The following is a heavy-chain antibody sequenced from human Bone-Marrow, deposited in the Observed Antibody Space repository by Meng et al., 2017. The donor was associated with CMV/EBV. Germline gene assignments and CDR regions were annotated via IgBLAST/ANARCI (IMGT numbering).Heavy chain of an antibody. CDR1: GFTFSSYA. CDR3: AKDPHYYDSSGYYEIDY. Sequence: GESLKISCAASGFTFSSYAMHWVRQAPGKGLEYVSAISSNGGSTYYADSVKGRFTISRDNSKNTLYLQMDSLRAEDTAVYYCAKDPHYYDSSGYYEIDYWGQGTLVTVSS. D-gene: IGHD3-22*01. CDR2: ISSNGGST. J-gene: IGHJ4*02. V-gene: IGHV3-64*02.